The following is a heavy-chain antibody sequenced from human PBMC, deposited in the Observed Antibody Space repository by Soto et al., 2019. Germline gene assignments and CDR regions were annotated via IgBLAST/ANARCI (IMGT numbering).Heavy chain of an antibody. CDR1: GDSISTSTYC. D-gene: IGHD4-17*01. V-gene: IGHV4-39*07. CDR3: GRRGGGDYLYGS. CDR2: LFYSGGT. Sequence: PSETLSLTCSLSGDSISTSTYCWGWIRHPPGKGLEWIGHLFYSGGTYYNPSLKSRVSISVHTFKNEFSLQLTSITAPDTAIYLCGRRGGGDYLYGSWGQ. J-gene: IGHJ1*01.